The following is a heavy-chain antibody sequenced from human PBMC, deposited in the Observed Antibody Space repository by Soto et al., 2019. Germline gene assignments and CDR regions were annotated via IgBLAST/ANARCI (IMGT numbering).Heavy chain of an antibody. Sequence: EGQLVESGGRLAQPGGSLRLSCATSGFPFDISWMHWVRQVPGKGLGWVSRITSDGSGTIYADSVKGRFTIYRDNDESTLSLQMNSLRAEDTGEYYCAKYWLHCSDLWGQGTPVTVSS. D-gene: IGHD2-15*01. J-gene: IGHJ4*02. CDR2: ITSDGSGT. CDR3: AKYWLHCSDL. CDR1: GFPFDISW. V-gene: IGHV3-74*01.